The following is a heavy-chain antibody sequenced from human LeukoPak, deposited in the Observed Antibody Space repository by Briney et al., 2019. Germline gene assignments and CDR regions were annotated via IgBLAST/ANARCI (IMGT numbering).Heavy chain of an antibody. CDR3: ASAIGIAAAGTFFDY. D-gene: IGHD6-13*01. V-gene: IGHV1-69*05. CDR2: IIPIFGTA. J-gene: IGHJ4*02. CDR1: GGTFSSYA. Sequence: SVKVSCKASGGTFSSYAISWVRQAPGQGLEWIGGIIPIFGTANYAQKFQGRVTITTDESTSTAYMELSSLRSEDTAVYYCASAIGIAAAGTFFDYWGQGTLVTVSS.